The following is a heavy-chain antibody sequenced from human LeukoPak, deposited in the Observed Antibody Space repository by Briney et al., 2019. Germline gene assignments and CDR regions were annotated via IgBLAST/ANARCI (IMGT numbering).Heavy chain of an antibody. CDR1: GFTFSSYW. Sequence: GGSLRLSCAASGFTFSSYWMHWVRQAPGKGLEWVSRITSDGSGTSYADSVKGRFTISRDHAKHTLYLQMHSLRAEDTAVYYCARDPYHESSDWGQATLVTVSS. J-gene: IGHJ4*02. CDR2: ITSDGSGT. D-gene: IGHD3-22*01. V-gene: IGHV3-74*01. CDR3: ARDPYHESSD.